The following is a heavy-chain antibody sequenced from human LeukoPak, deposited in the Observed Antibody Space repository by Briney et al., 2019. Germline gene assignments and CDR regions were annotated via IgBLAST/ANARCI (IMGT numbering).Heavy chain of an antibody. CDR1: GFTFGDYA. J-gene: IGHJ4*02. CDR2: ISWNSGSI. CDR3: AKGYRKGRWLPLDY. Sequence: PGGSLRLSCAASGFTFGDYAMHWVRQAPGKGLEWVSGISWNSGSIGYADSVKGRFTISRDNAKNSLYLQMNSLRAEDTALYYCAKGYRKGRWLPLDYWGQGTLVTVSS. D-gene: IGHD5-24*01. V-gene: IGHV3-9*01.